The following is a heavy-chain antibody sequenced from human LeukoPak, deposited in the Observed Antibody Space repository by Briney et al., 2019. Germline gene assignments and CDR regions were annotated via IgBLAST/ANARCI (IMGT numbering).Heavy chain of an antibody. CDR3: ARHYSNYANWFDP. V-gene: IGHV4-61*02. CDR1: GASINSDDYY. J-gene: IGHJ5*02. CDR2: IYTSGST. Sequence: PSQTLSLTCSVSGASINSDDYYWSWVRQPAGKGLEWIGRIYTSGSTDYNPSLKSRVTISVDTSKNQFSLRLSSVTAADTAVYYCARHYSNYANWFDPWGQGTLVTVSS. D-gene: IGHD4-11*01.